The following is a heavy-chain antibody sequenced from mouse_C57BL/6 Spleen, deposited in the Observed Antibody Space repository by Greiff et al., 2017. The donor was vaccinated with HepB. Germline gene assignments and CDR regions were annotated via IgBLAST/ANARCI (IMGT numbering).Heavy chain of an antibody. V-gene: IGHV1-69*01. Sequence: QVQLQQPGAELVMPGASVKLSCKASGYTFTSYWMHWVKQRPGQGLEWIGEIDPSDSYTNYNQKFKGKSTLTVDKSSSTAYMQLSSLTSEDSAVYYCARSGDYYGSSPFAYWGQGTLVTVSA. CDR3: ARSGDYYGSSPFAY. CDR2: IDPSDSYT. J-gene: IGHJ3*01. CDR1: GYTFTSYW. D-gene: IGHD1-1*01.